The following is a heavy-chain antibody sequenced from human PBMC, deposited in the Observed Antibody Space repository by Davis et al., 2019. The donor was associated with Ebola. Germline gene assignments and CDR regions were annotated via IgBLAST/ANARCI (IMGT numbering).Heavy chain of an antibody. D-gene: IGHD3-22*01. CDR2: ITSNGGDT. J-gene: IGHJ4*02. CDR3: ARDNGVITNYFDY. Sequence: GESLKISCSGSGFTFSSYAMHWVRQAPGKGLEYVSTITSNGGDTYYADSVKGTFTISRDNSKNTLYLQMASLRAEDTAVYYCARDNGVITNYFDYWGQGTLVTVSS. CDR1: GFTFSSYA. V-gene: IGHV3-64D*08.